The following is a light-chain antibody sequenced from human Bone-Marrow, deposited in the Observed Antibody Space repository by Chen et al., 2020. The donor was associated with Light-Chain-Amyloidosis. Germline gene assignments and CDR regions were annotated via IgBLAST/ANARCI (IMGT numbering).Light chain of an antibody. CDR2: RDT. V-gene: IGLV3-25*03. CDR1: DLPTKY. CDR3: QSADSSGTYEVI. J-gene: IGLJ2*01. Sequence: SYELIQPPSVPVSPGKTARITCSGDDLPTKYAYWYQQKPGQAPVLVIHRDTERPSGISERFSGSSSGTTATLTISGVQAEDEADYHCQSADSSGTYEVIFGGGTKLTVL.